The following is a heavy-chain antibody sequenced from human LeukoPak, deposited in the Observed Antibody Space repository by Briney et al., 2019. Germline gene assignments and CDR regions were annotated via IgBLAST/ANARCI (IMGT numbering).Heavy chain of an antibody. CDR3: ARENRHDYDYVWGSYRSLDY. V-gene: IGHV3-7*01. CDR2: IKQDGSEK. J-gene: IGHJ4*02. Sequence: GGSLRLSCAASGFTFSSYWMSWVRQAPEKGLEWVANIKQDGSEKYYVDSVKGRFTISRDNAKNSLYLQMNSLRAEDTAVYYCARENRHDYDYVWGSYRSLDYWGQGTLVTVSS. D-gene: IGHD3-16*02. CDR1: GFTFSSYW.